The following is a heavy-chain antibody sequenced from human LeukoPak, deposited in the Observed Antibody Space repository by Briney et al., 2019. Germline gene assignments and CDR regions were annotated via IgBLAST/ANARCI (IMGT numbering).Heavy chain of an antibody. D-gene: IGHD3-10*01. CDR3: ARCPTDYYYGSGSYYYMDV. CDR2: INHSGST. J-gene: IGHJ6*03. Sequence: SETLSLTCAVYGGSFSGYYWSWIRQPPGKELEWIGEINHSGSTNYNPSLKSRVTISVDTSKNQFSLKLSSVTAADTAVYYCARCPTDYYYGSGSYYYMDVWGKGTTVTVSS. V-gene: IGHV4-34*01. CDR1: GGSFSGYY.